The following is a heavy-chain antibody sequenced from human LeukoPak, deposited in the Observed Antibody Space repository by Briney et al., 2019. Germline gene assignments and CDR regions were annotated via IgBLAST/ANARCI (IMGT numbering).Heavy chain of an antibody. J-gene: IGHJ5*02. D-gene: IGHD4-17*01. CDR3: AKDPYRFDYGDKGWFDP. CDR2: ISSSGSTI. V-gene: IGHV3-48*03. Sequence: GGSLRLSCAASGFTFSSYEMNWVRQAPGKGLEWVSYISSSGSTIYYADSVKGRFTISRDNAKNSLYLQMNSLRAEDTAVYYCAKDPYRFDYGDKGWFDPWGQGTLVTVSS. CDR1: GFTFSSYE.